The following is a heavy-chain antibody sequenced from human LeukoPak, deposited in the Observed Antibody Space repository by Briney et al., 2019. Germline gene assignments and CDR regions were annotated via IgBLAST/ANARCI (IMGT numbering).Heavy chain of an antibody. D-gene: IGHD6-25*01. Sequence: SETLSLTCTVSGGSISSSTYYWGWIRQPPGKGLEWLGSIYYSGSTYYNPSLKSRVTISVDTSKNQFSLKLSSVTAADTAVYYCARGGSVRTFDYWGQGTLVTVSS. J-gene: IGHJ4*02. V-gene: IGHV4-39*07. CDR3: ARGGSVRTFDY. CDR1: GGSISSSTYY. CDR2: IYYSGST.